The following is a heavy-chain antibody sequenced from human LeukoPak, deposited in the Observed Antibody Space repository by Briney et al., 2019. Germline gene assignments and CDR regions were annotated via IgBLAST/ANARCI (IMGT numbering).Heavy chain of an antibody. CDR3: ARGWVATSGFGDY. CDR2: ISGSSGII. D-gene: IGHD5-12*01. J-gene: IGHJ4*02. CDR1: GFTFSSYS. V-gene: IGHV3-21*03. Sequence: GGSLRLSCAASGFTFSSYSMNWVRQAPGKGLEWVSSISGSSGIIYYADSLKGRFTMSRDNAKNSLYLQMNSLRAEDTAVYYCARGWVATSGFGDYWGQGTLVTVSS.